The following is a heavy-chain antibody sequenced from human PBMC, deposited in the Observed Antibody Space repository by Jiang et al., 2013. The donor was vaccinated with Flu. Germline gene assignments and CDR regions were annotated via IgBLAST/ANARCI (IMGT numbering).Heavy chain of an antibody. CDR2: IYPGDSDT. CDR3: ARMSGTSSRDY. Sequence: PGESLKISCQGSGYTFINYWIAWVRQMPGKGLEWMGIIYPGDSDTRYSPAFQGQVSISVDKSTSTAYLQWSSLKASDTAMYYCARMSGTSSRDYWGQGTLVTVSS. CDR1: GYTFINYW. J-gene: IGHJ4*02. D-gene: IGHD2-2*01. V-gene: IGHV5-51*01.